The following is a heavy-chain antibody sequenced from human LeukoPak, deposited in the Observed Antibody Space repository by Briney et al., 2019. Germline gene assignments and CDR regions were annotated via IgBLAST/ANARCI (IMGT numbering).Heavy chain of an antibody. Sequence: PGGSLRLSCAASGFTFDDYAMHWARQAPGKCLGWVSGISWKSGSKGYADSVKGQFTISRDNAKNSLYLQMNSLRGEDTALYYCAKSVMGSNSWYYFYGMDVWGQGTTVTVSS. CDR2: ISWKSGSK. J-gene: IGHJ6*02. CDR3: AKSVMGSNSWYYFYGMDV. V-gene: IGHV3-9*01. CDR1: GFTFDDYA. D-gene: IGHD6-19*01.